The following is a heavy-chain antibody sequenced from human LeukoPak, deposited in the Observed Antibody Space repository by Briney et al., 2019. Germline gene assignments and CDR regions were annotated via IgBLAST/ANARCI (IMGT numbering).Heavy chain of an antibody. Sequence: GGSLRLSCAASGFTFSSYSMNWVRQAPGKGLEWVSSISSSSYIYYADSVKGRFTISRDNAKNSLYLQMNSLRAEDTAVYYCARDPKTYWYFDLWGRGTLVTVSS. CDR3: ARDPKTYWYFDL. V-gene: IGHV3-21*01. CDR2: ISSSSYI. J-gene: IGHJ2*01. CDR1: GFTFSSYS.